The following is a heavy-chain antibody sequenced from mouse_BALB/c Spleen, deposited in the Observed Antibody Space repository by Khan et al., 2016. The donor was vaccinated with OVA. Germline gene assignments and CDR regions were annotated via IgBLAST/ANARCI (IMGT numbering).Heavy chain of an antibody. Sequence: EVQLVESGGGLVQPGGSRKLSCAASGFTFSSFGMHWVRQAPKKGLEWVAYISSGSSTIYYVDTVKGRFTISRDNPKNTLFLQMTSLRSEDTAMYYCARSGVNFHCYFDFWGEGTSVTVSS. CDR2: ISSGSSTI. D-gene: IGHD1-3*01. CDR3: ARSGVNFHCYFDF. J-gene: IGHJ1*01. CDR1: GFTFSSFG. V-gene: IGHV5-17*02.